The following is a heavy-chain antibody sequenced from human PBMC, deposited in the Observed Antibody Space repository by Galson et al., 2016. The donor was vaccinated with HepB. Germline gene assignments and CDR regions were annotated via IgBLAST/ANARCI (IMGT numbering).Heavy chain of an antibody. V-gene: IGHV3-53*01. CDR2: IYSGGSI. CDR1: GFTVSRNY. D-gene: IGHD5-24*01. J-gene: IGHJ4*02. CDR3: AREIDGAFDY. Sequence: SLRLSCAASGFTVSRNYMSWVRQAPGEGLEWVSVIYSGGSIYYADSVKGRFTISRDNSKNTLYLQMKSLRAEDTAVYYCAREIDGAFDYWGQGTLVTVSS.